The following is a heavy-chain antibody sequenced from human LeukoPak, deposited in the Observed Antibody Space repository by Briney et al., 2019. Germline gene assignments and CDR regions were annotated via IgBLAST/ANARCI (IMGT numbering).Heavy chain of an antibody. Sequence: PGGSLRLSCAASGFTCSSYEMNWVRQAPGKGLEWVSYISSSGSTIYYADSVKGRFTISRDNAKDSLDLKMIRLRAEDTAVYYCASVKWIAVAAFDYWGQGTLVTVSS. J-gene: IGHJ4*02. CDR3: ASVKWIAVAAFDY. D-gene: IGHD6-19*01. CDR2: ISSSGSTI. V-gene: IGHV3-48*03. CDR1: GFTCSSYE.